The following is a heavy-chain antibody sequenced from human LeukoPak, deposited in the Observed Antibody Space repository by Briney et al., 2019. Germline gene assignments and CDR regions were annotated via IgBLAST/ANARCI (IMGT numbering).Heavy chain of an antibody. V-gene: IGHV3-48*01. CDR1: GFTFSDYS. CDR2: INSNSKTI. Sequence: GGSLRLSCAASGFTFSDYSMNWVRQAPGRGLGGVSHINSNSKTIYYTDSVKGRFTISRDNAKNSLFLQMNSLRAEDTAVYYCARDYPRSFSSDYWGQGTLVTVSS. J-gene: IGHJ4*02. D-gene: IGHD3-3*02. CDR3: ARDYPRSFSSDY.